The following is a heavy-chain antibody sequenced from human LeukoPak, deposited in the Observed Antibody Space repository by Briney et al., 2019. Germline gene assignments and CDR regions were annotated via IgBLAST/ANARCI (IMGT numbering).Heavy chain of an antibody. CDR3: ARDSSGWYHWFDP. D-gene: IGHD6-19*01. V-gene: IGHV1-8*01. CDR2: MNPNSGNT. Sequence: GASVKVSCKASGYTFITHDISWVRQATGQGLEWMGWMNPNSGNTGYAQKFQGRVTMTRNTSISTAYMELSSLRSEDTAVYYCARDSSGWYHWFDPWGQGTLVTVSS. CDR1: GYTFITHD. J-gene: IGHJ5*02.